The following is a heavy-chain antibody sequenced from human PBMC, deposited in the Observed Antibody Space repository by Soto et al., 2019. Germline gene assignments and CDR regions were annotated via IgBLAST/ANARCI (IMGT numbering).Heavy chain of an antibody. J-gene: IGHJ3*02. CDR2: IYYSGST. CDR3: ARDSYGVQGFDM. CDR1: GGSISSGAYY. Sequence: QVQLQESGPGLVKPSQTLSLTCTVSGGSISSGAYYWSWIRQHPGKGLEWIGYIYYSGSTYYNPSLKSRLTISLDTSKNQFFLKLTSVNVADTAVYYCARDSYGVQGFDMWGQGTMVSVSS. D-gene: IGHD4-17*01. V-gene: IGHV4-31*03.